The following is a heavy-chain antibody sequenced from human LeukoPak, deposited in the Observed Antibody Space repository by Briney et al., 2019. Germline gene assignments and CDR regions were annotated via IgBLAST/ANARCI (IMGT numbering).Heavy chain of an antibody. CDR3: ARSDIGYSYGYGTQYFQH. Sequence: ASVKVSCKASGYTFTSYYMHWVRQAPGQGLEWMGIINPSGGSTSYAQKFQGRVTMTRDTSTSTVYMELSSLRSEDTAVYYCARSDIGYSYGYGTQYFQHWGQGTLVTVSS. V-gene: IGHV1-46*01. CDR1: GYTFTSYY. CDR2: INPSGGST. D-gene: IGHD5-18*01. J-gene: IGHJ1*01.